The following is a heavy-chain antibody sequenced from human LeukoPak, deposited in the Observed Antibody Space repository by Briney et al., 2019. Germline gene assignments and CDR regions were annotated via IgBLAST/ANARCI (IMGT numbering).Heavy chain of an antibody. CDR1: GGSFSGYY. CDR3: AREEAGYCSSTSCSQGAFDI. V-gene: IGHV4-34*01. D-gene: IGHD2-2*01. J-gene: IGHJ3*02. Sequence: SETLSLTCAVYGGSFSGYYWSWIRQPPGKGLEWIGEISHSGSTNYNPSLKSRVPISVDTSKNQFSLKLSSVTAADTAVYYCAREEAGYCSSTSCSQGAFDIWGQGTMVTVSS. CDR2: ISHSGST.